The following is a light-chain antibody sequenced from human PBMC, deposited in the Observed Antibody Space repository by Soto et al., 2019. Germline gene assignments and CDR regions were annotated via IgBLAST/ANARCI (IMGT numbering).Light chain of an antibody. V-gene: IGKV1-9*01. J-gene: IGKJ3*01. CDR1: QGIRSY. CDR3: QQLNSYPRT. Sequence: DIQLTQSPSFLSASVGDRVTITCRASQGIRSYLAWYQQKPGKAPKLLIYAASTLQSGGPSRFSGSGSGTEFTLTISSLQPEDLATYYCQQLNSYPRTFGPGTKVDIK. CDR2: AAS.